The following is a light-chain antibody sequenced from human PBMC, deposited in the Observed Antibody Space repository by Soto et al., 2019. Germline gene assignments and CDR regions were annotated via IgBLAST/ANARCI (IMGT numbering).Light chain of an antibody. CDR1: QTISNNY. J-gene: IGKJ3*01. V-gene: IGKV3-20*01. CDR2: GAS. Sequence: ETVLTQSPGTLSLSPGQGATLSCRASQTISNNYLAWFQQRAGQAPRLIIYGASSRATGIPDRFSGRGSGTDFTLTISRLEPEDFATYYCQQYGLSPTFTFGPGTRVDI. CDR3: QQYGLSPTFT.